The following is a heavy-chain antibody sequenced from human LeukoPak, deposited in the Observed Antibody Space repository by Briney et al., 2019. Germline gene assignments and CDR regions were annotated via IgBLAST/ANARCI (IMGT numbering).Heavy chain of an antibody. CDR2: INHSGST. CDR3: ARESGTQGSFDY. J-gene: IGHJ4*02. CDR1: GGSFSGYY. Sequence: PSETLSLTCAVYGGSFSGYYWSWIRQPPGKGLEWIGEINHSGSTNYNPSLKSRVTISVDTSKNQFSLKLSSVTAADTAVYYCARESGTQGSFDYWGQGTLVTVSS. D-gene: IGHD1-26*01. V-gene: IGHV4-34*01.